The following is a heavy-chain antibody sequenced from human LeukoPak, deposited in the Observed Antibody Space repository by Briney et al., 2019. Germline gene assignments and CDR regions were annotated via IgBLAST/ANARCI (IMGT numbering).Heavy chain of an antibody. D-gene: IGHD3-22*01. J-gene: IGHJ4*02. Sequence: GGSLRLSCAASGFTFSSHWMHWVRQAPEKGLVWVARINGDGSGITYADSVKGRFTISRDNAKNTLYLQFNSLRADDTAVYYCVRGPSSGYRRFDSWGQGTLVTVSS. V-gene: IGHV3-74*03. CDR1: GFTFSSHW. CDR3: VRGPSSGYRRFDS. CDR2: INGDGSGI.